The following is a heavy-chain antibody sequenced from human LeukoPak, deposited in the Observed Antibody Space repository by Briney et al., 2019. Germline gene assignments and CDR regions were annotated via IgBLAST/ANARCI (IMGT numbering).Heavy chain of an antibody. CDR2: ISGSGGST. J-gene: IGHJ6*02. CDR1: GFTFSSYA. Sequence: GGSLGLSCAASGFTFSSYAMSWVRQAPGKGLEWVSAISGSGGSTYYANSVKGRFTISRDNSKNTLYLQMNSLRAEDTAVYYCAKAKSLWFGESPPYYGMDVWGQGTTVTVSS. V-gene: IGHV3-23*01. D-gene: IGHD3-10*01. CDR3: AKAKSLWFGESPPYYGMDV.